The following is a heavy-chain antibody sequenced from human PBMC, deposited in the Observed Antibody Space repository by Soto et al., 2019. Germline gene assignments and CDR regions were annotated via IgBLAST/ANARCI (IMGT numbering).Heavy chain of an antibody. J-gene: IGHJ6*02. V-gene: IGHV4-34*01. CDR1: GGSFSGYY. D-gene: IGHD3-10*01. CDR3: ARVGGSGSYYYPYYYGMDV. CDR2: INHSGST. Sequence: TSETLSLTCGVYGGSFSGYYWSWIRQPPGKGLEWIGEINHSGSTNYNPSLKSRVTISVDTSKNQFSLKLSSVTAADTAVYYCARVGGSGSYYYPYYYGMDVWGQGTTVTVSS.